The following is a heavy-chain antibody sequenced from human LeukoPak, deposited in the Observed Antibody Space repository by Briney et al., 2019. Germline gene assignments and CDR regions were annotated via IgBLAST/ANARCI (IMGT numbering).Heavy chain of an antibody. CDR1: GYTFTSYY. D-gene: IGHD3-22*01. CDR3: ARHGRAYDSSGYNWYFDL. CDR2: INPSGGST. V-gene: IGHV1-46*01. J-gene: IGHJ2*01. Sequence: ASVKVSCKASGYTFTSYYMHWVRQAPGQGLEWMGIINPSGGSTSYAQKFQGRVTMTPDTSTGTAYMELRSLRSDDTAVYYCARHGRAYDSSGYNWYFDLWGRGTLVTVSS.